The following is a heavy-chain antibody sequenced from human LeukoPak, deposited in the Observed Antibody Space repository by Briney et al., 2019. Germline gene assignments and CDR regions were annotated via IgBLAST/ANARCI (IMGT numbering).Heavy chain of an antibody. CDR1: GGSFSGYY. CDR2: INHSGST. Sequence: PSETLSLTCAVYGGSFSGYYWSWIRQPPGKGLEWIGEINHSGSTNYNPSLKSRVTISVDTSKNQFSLKLSSVTAADTAVYYCARRPRYCSGGSCLSLFDYWGQGTLVTVSS. V-gene: IGHV4-34*01. J-gene: IGHJ4*02. CDR3: ARRPRYCSGGSCLSLFDY. D-gene: IGHD2-15*01.